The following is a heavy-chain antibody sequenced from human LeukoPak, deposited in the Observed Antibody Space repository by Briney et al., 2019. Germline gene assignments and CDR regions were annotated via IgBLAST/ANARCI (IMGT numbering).Heavy chain of an antibody. V-gene: IGHV4-39*01. CDR3: ARQNGVITMVRGVLRYYYGMDV. Sequence: SETLSLTCTVSGGSISSSSYYWGWIRQPPGKGLEWIGSIYYSGSTYYNPSLKSRVTISVDTSKNQFSLKLSSVTAADTAVYYCARQNGVITMVRGVLRYYYGMDVWGQGTTVTVSS. CDR1: GGSISSSSYY. D-gene: IGHD3-10*01. CDR2: IYYSGST. J-gene: IGHJ6*02.